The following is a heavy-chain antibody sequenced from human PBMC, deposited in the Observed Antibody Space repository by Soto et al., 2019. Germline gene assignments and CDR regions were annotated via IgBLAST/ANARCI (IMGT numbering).Heavy chain of an antibody. CDR2: ISVYTGNT. CDR1: GYTFTSYG. J-gene: IGHJ6*02. V-gene: IGHV1-18*04. D-gene: IGHD2-8*01. CDR3: ARDRCTTDTCYTLHFYV. Sequence: QVQFVQSGGEVTKPGASVKVSCKSSGYTFTSYGVSWVRQAPGQGLEWLGWISVYTGNTKQAQKFQDRVTLTTEASTSTAYLELRNLRSDDTAVYYCARDRCTTDTCYTLHFYVWGQGTTVTVSS.